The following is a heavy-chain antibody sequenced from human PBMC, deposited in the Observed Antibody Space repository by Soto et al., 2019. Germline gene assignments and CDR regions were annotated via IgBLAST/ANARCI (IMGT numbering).Heavy chain of an antibody. D-gene: IGHD6-25*01. CDR3: AKDMEQRLARGWFDP. CDR1: GFTLTYYG. J-gene: IGHJ5*02. Sequence: QVQLVESGGGVVQPGRSLRLSCAASGFTLTYYGMHWVRQAPGKGLEWVGVISYDGSNTYYADSVKGRFTISRDNSKNTLYLQMDSLSPEDTAVYYCAKDMEQRLARGWFDPWGQGTLVTVSS. V-gene: IGHV3-30*18. CDR2: ISYDGSNT.